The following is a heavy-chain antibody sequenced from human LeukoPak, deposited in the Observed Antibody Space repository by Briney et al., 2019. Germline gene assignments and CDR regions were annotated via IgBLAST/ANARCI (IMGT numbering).Heavy chain of an antibody. J-gene: IGHJ4*02. Sequence: GGSLRLSCAASGLTFSDYYMSWIRQAPGKGLEWVSYISSSGSTIYYADPVKGRFTISRDNAKNSLYLQMNSLRAEDTAVYYCARDTNDYGDYVREDYWGQGTLVTVSS. CDR2: ISSSGSTI. CDR1: GLTFSDYY. D-gene: IGHD4-17*01. V-gene: IGHV3-11*01. CDR3: ARDTNDYGDYVREDY.